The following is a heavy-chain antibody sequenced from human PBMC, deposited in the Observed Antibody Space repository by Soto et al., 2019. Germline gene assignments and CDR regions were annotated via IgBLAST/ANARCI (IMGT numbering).Heavy chain of an antibody. CDR3: ARVFYDSGGYYYDY. J-gene: IGHJ4*02. D-gene: IGHD3-22*01. CDR2: ISYDGGTT. V-gene: IGHV3-64*02. CDR1: GFSFSSFA. Sequence: GGSLSLSCAASGFSFSSFAMHWVRQAPGKGLEYVSAISYDGGTTYYADSVKGRFTISRDNSKNTLYLQMGSLRAEDMAVYYCARVFYDSGGYYYDYWGQGILVTVSS.